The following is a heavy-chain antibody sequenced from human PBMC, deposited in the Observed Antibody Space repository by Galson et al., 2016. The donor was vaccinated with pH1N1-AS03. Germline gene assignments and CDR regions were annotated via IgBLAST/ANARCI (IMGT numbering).Heavy chain of an antibody. D-gene: IGHD2-15*01. J-gene: IGHJ5*02. Sequence: SGYTFTTYDINWVRQAPGQGLEWMGWMNPDSGNTGYAPSFQGRVTITRETSISPAYRGLSSLRSEDTALYYFARGVVDCSGPACSGTLRFDPWGQGTLVTVSS. CDR3: ARGVVDCSGPACSGTLRFDP. V-gene: IGHV1-8*03. CDR2: MNPDSGNT. CDR1: GYTFTTYD.